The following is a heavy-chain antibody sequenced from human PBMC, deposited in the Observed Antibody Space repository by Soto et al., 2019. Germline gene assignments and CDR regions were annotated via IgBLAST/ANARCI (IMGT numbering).Heavy chain of an antibody. J-gene: IGHJ4*01. D-gene: IGHD3-22*01. CDR3: VRATFFSDSSGYTRCFDY. Sequence: GSLGLSCAASGFTFSDYYMSWIRQAPGKGLEWVSYISSSGSTIYYADSVKGRFTTSRDESQNSVYLQMHSLKTEDTAVYYCVRATFFSDSSGYTRCFDYWGHVTLVTVSS. CDR1: GFTFSDYY. CDR2: ISSSGSTI. V-gene: IGHV3-11*01.